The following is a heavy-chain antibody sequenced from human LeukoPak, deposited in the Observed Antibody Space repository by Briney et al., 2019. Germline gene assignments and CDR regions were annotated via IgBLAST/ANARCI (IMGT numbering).Heavy chain of an antibody. D-gene: IGHD6-13*01. CDR3: ARERIAAAGFDP. CDR1: GGSISSYY. V-gene: IGHV4-59*01. J-gene: IGHJ5*02. Sequence: KASETLSLTRTVSGGSISSYYWSWIRQPPGKGLEWIGYIYYSGSTNYNPSLKSRVTISADTSKNQFSLKLSSVTAADTAVYYCARERIAAAGFDPWGQGTLVTVSS. CDR2: IYYSGST.